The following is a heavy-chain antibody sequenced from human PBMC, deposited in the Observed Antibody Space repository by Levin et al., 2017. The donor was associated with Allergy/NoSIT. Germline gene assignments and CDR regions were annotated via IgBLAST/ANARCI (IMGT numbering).Heavy chain of an antibody. Sequence: RGSLRLSCAASGFTFSDYHMTWIRQAPGKGLEWISYISSSGSTIYYADSVKGRFTISRDNTKKSLFLQMSSLRADDTAMYYCARDRLSKALDPWGQGTLVTVSS. CDR2: ISSSGSTI. D-gene: IGHD6-6*01. CDR3: ARDRLSKALDP. J-gene: IGHJ5*02. CDR1: GFTFSDYH. V-gene: IGHV3-11*01.